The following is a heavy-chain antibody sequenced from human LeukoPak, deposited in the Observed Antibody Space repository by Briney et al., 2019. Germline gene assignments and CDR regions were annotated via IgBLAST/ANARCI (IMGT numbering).Heavy chain of an antibody. CDR1: DYSFTSFG. CDR3: ARGDPCSGGSCYRGGLDAFDI. Sequence: GASVKVSCKASDYSFTSFGISWVRQAPGQGLEWMGWISAYSGNTSYAQKLQGRVTMTGDTSTNTAYMELRSLRSDDTAVYYCARGDPCSGGSCYRGGLDAFDIWGQGTMVTVSS. V-gene: IGHV1-18*01. J-gene: IGHJ3*02. CDR2: ISAYSGNT. D-gene: IGHD2-15*01.